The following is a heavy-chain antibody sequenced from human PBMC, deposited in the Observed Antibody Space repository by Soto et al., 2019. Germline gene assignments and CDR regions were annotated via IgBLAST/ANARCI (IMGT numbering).Heavy chain of an antibody. Sequence: GGSLRLSCAASGFAFNDAWMNWVRQAPGKGLEWVGRIRSETDGGTTDYAAPVKGRLTISRDDSKNTLFLQINSLKTEDTAVYYCATEYEGSIVGIFDYWGQGTLVTVSS. CDR3: ATEYEGSIVGIFDY. D-gene: IGHD1-26*01. V-gene: IGHV3-15*07. CDR2: IRSETDGGTT. J-gene: IGHJ4*02. CDR1: GFAFNDAW.